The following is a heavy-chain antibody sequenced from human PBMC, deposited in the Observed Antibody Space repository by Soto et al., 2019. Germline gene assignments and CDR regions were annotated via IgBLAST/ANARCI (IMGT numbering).Heavy chain of an antibody. D-gene: IGHD5-12*01. CDR2: INAGNGDT. Sequence: QVQLVQSAAEMKKPGASVKLSCKASGITYNTYAIHWVRQAPGQGLEWMGWINAGNGDTRYSQNFQGRVTLTRDTSASTVYMDLDSLKFEDTGVYYCARAISGYVTWGQGTLVTVSS. J-gene: IGHJ4*02. V-gene: IGHV1-3*01. CDR1: GITYNTYA. CDR3: ARAISGYVT.